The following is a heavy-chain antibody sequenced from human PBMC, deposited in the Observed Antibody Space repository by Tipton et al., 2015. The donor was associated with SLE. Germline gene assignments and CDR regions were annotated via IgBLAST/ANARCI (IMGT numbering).Heavy chain of an antibody. CDR2: ISGSGDST. D-gene: IGHD2-15*01. J-gene: IGHJ4*02. CDR1: GFTFSSYA. CDR3: AKGSIVVVVAPKGFDY. Sequence: SLRLSCAASGFTFSSYAMSWVRQAPGKGLEWVSAISGSGDSTYYADSVKGRFTISRDNSKNTLYLQMNSLRAEDTAVYYCAKGSIVVVVAPKGFDYWGQGTLVTVSS. V-gene: IGHV3-23*01.